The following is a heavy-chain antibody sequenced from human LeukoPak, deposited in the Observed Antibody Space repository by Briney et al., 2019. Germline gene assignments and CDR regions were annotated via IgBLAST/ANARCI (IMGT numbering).Heavy chain of an antibody. Sequence: SVKVPCKASGGTFSRYAISWVRQAPGQGLEWMGGIIPMYGTTNYAQKFQGRVTITADESTSTAYMELSSLRSEDTALYYCARDRDDSSGYYYGRVLEYWGQGTLVTVSS. D-gene: IGHD3-22*01. CDR2: IIPMYGTT. CDR1: GGTFSRYA. CDR3: ARDRDDSSGYYYGRVLEY. V-gene: IGHV1-69*01. J-gene: IGHJ4*02.